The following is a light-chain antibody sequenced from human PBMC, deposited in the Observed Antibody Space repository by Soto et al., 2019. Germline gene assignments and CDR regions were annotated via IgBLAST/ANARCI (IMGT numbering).Light chain of an antibody. CDR2: EVS. V-gene: IGLV2-14*01. J-gene: IGLJ1*01. Sequence: QSALTQPASVSGSPGQSITISCTGTSSDVGGYDYVSWYQQHPGKAPKLMIYEVSNRPSGVFNRFSGSKSGNTASLTISGLQAEDEADYYCSSYTSSSTSPYV. CDR1: SSDVGGYDY. CDR3: SSYTSSSTSPYV.